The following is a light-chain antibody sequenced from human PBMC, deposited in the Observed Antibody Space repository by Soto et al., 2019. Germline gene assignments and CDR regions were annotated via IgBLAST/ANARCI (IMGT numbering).Light chain of an antibody. CDR1: QSVSSSY. CDR2: GAS. CDR3: QQYGSSGT. Sequence: EIVLTQSPGTLSLSPGERATLSCWASQSVSSSYLAWYQQKPGQAPRLLIYGASSRATGIPDRFSGSGSGTDFTLTISRLEPEDFAVYYCQQYGSSGTFGQGTKVEIK. V-gene: IGKV3-20*01. J-gene: IGKJ1*01.